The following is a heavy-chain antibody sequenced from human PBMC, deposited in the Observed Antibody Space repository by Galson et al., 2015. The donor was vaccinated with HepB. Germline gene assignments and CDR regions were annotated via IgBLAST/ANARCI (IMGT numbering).Heavy chain of an antibody. Sequence: CAISGDSVSSNSAARNWIRQSPSRGLEWLGRTYYRSKWYNDYAESVKSRITINPDTSKNRFSLQLSSLTPEDTAVYYCARGTIARGWFDPWGQGTLVTVSS. CDR3: ARGTIARGWFDP. J-gene: IGHJ5*02. CDR2: TYYRSKWYN. CDR1: GDSVSSNSAA. D-gene: IGHD3-9*01. V-gene: IGHV6-1*01.